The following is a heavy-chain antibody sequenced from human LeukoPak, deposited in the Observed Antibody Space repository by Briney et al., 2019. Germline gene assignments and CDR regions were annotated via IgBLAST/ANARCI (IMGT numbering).Heavy chain of an antibody. D-gene: IGHD1-26*01. Sequence: SETLSLTCTVSGYSISSGYYWGWIRQPPGKGLEWIGSIYHSGSTYYNPSLKSRVTISVDTSKNQFSLKLSSVTAADTAVYYCARAIEVGAMTPFDYWGQGTLVSVSS. CDR3: ARAIEVGAMTPFDY. CDR2: IYHSGST. V-gene: IGHV4-38-2*02. CDR1: GYSISSGYY. J-gene: IGHJ4*02.